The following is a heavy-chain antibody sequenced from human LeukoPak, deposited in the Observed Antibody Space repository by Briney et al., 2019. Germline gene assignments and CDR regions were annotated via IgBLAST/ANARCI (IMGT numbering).Heavy chain of an antibody. Sequence: GASVKVSCKASGYTFTSYGISWVRQAPGQGLEWMGWINTGNGNTKYSQKFQGRVTITRDTSASTAYMEPSSLRSEDTAVHYCARGGPDWLWPPLGYWGQGTLVTVSS. J-gene: IGHJ4*02. CDR2: INTGNGNT. V-gene: IGHV1-3*04. CDR3: ARGGPDWLWPPLGY. D-gene: IGHD3-9*01. CDR1: GYTFTSYG.